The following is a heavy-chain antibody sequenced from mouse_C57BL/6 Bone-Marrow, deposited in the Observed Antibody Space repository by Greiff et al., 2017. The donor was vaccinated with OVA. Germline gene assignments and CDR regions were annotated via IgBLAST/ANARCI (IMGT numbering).Heavy chain of an antibody. CDR2: ISGGGGNT. D-gene: IGHD1-1*01. CDR3: ARRTTVVYWYFDV. V-gene: IGHV5-9*01. J-gene: IGHJ1*03. Sequence: EVKVVESGGGLVKPGGSLKLSCAASGFTFSSYTMSWVRQTPEKRLEWVATISGGGGNTYYPDSVKGRFTISRDNAKNTLYLQMSSLRSEDTALYYCARRTTVVYWYFDVWGTGTTVTVSS. CDR1: GFTFSSYT.